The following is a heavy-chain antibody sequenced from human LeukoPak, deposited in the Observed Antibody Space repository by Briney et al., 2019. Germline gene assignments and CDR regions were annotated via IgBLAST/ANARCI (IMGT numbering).Heavy chain of an antibody. CDR3: ARDGYSNSMDV. J-gene: IGHJ6*02. Sequence: LGGSLRLSGATSGFTFSSNWMSWVRQAPGKGLEWVANIKYDGSEKYYVDFVKGRFTISRDNAKSPLYLQMNSLRVEDTAVYYCARDGYSNSMDVWGQGTTVTVSS. D-gene: IGHD2-15*01. V-gene: IGHV3-7*04. CDR2: IKYDGSEK. CDR1: GFTFSSNW.